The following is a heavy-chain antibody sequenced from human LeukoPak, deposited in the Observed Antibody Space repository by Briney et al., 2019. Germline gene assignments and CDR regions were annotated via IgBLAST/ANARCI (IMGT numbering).Heavy chain of an antibody. Sequence: PSETLSLTCTVSGGSISSSSYYWGWIRQPPGKGLEWIGSIYYSGSTYYNPSLKSRVTISVDTSKNQFSLKLSSVTAADTAVYYCARDSHIPFDYWGQGTLVTVSS. V-gene: IGHV4-39*07. CDR1: GGSISSSSYY. CDR2: IYYSGST. CDR3: ARDSHIPFDY. D-gene: IGHD2-21*01. J-gene: IGHJ4*02.